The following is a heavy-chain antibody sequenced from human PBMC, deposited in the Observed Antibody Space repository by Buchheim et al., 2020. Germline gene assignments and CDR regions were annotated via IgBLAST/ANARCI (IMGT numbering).Heavy chain of an antibody. D-gene: IGHD2-15*01. Sequence: QVRLQESGPGRVKPSQTLSLTCNVSGGSISSGGDYWSWIRHHPGKGLEWIGYIYYSGDMYYNPSLKSRVAMSVDTSKNQFSLKLTSVTVADTAVYYCARDRGRIGYFDYWGQGTL. CDR1: GGSISSGGDY. CDR2: IYYSGDM. V-gene: IGHV4-31*03. CDR3: ARDRGRIGYFDY. J-gene: IGHJ4*01.